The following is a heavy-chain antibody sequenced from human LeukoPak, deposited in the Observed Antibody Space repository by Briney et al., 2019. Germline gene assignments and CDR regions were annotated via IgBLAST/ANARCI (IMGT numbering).Heavy chain of an antibody. CDR3: AKHTAVINSSSDY. D-gene: IGHD6-6*01. Sequence: GGSLRLSCAASGFTFSSYAMNWVRQAPGKGLEWVSSISSSGGRIYYADSVKGRFTIFRDNSKNTLYLQMNSLRAEDTAVYYCAKHTAVINSSSDYWGQGTLVTVSS. V-gene: IGHV3-23*01. J-gene: IGHJ4*02. CDR2: ISSSGGRI. CDR1: GFTFSSYA.